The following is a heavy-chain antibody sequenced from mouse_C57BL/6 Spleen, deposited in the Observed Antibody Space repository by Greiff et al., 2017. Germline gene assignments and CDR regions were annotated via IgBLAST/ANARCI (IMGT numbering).Heavy chain of an antibody. CDR2: ISSRGSYT. CDR1: GFTFSSYG. J-gene: IGHJ4*01. Sequence: EVMLVESGGDLVKPGGSLKLSCAASGFTFSSYGMSWVRQTPDTRLEWVATISSRGSYTYYPDSVKGRFTISRDNAKNTLYLQMSSLKSEDTAMYYCARMDYDYYYYAMDYWGQGTSVTVSS. D-gene: IGHD2-4*01. V-gene: IGHV5-6*02. CDR3: ARMDYDYYYYAMDY.